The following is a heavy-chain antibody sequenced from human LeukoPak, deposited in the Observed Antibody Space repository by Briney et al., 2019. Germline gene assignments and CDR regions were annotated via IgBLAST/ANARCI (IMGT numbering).Heavy chain of an antibody. V-gene: IGHV3-30*03. J-gene: IGHJ1*01. Sequence: GGSLRLSCAASGFSFSNYGMHWVRQAPGKGLEWVAVISYDGNTKYYTDSVKSLFTISRDNAKNSLYLQMNSLRAEDTAVYYCARDDEDYYDSSGYNVRFQHWGQGTLVTVSS. D-gene: IGHD3-22*01. CDR3: ARDDEDYYDSSGYNVRFQH. CDR2: ISYDGNTK. CDR1: GFSFSNYG.